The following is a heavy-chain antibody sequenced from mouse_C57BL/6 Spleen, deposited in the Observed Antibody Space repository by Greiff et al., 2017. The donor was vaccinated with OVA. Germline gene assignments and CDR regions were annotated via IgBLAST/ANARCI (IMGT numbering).Heavy chain of an antibody. CDR1: GYTFTSYW. CDR3: AREGGRGNAMDY. Sequence: QVQLQQSGAELVMPGASVKLSCKASGYTFTSYWMHWVKQRPGQGLEWIGEIDPSDSYTNYNQKFKGKSTLTVDKSSSTAYMQLSSLTSEDSAVYYCAREGGRGNAMDYWGQGTSVTVSS. CDR2: IDPSDSYT. D-gene: IGHD3-3*01. J-gene: IGHJ4*01. V-gene: IGHV1-69*01.